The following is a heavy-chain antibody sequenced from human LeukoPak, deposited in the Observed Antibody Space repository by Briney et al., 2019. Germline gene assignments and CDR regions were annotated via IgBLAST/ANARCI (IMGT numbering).Heavy chain of an antibody. V-gene: IGHV3-23*01. J-gene: IGHJ4*02. CDR1: GFTFGKYI. CDR2: IGGGDDIT. D-gene: IGHD2-2*01. CDR3: AKWGGMETIGTICYGPLDH. Sequence: LSGGSLRLSCTTSGFTFGKYIMTCVRQAPGNGLEWVSSIGGGDDITFYADSVKGRFRISRDDSKNTVFLQISSLRVEDTARYYCAKWGGMETIGTICYGPLDHWGQGTQVTVSS.